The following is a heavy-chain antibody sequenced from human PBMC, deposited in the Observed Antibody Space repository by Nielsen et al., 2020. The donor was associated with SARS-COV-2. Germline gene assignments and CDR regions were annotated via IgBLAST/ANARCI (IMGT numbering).Heavy chain of an antibody. V-gene: IGHV1-69*13. CDR2: IIPIFGTA. J-gene: IGHJ4*02. D-gene: IGHD5-12*01. Sequence: SVKVSCKASGGAFSSYAISWVRQAPGQGLEWMGGIIPIFGTANYAQKFQGRVTITADESTSTAYMELSSLRSEDTAVYYCASRVANQVFDYWGQGTLVTVSS. CDR3: ASRVANQVFDY. CDR1: GGAFSSYA.